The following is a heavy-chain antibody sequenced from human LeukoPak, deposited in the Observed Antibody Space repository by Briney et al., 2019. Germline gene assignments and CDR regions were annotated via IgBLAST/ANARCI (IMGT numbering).Heavy chain of an antibody. J-gene: IGHJ3*02. D-gene: IGHD3-22*01. CDR3: ARDRYYDSSGYDDAFDI. V-gene: IGHV1-18*01. CDR2: ISAYNGNT. CDR1: GYTFSDYG. Sequence: ASVKVSCKAPGYTFSDYGISWVRQAPGQGLEWMGWISAYNGNTNYAQKLQGRVTMTTDTSTSTAYMELRSLRSDDTAVYYCARDRYYDSSGYDDAFDIWGQGTMVTVSS.